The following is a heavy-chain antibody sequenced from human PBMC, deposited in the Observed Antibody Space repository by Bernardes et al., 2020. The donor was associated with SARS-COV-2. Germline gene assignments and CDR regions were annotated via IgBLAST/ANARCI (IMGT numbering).Heavy chain of an antibody. Sequence: GGSLRLSCAASGFTFRSYAMSWVRQAPGKGLEWVSGISYSAAWTYYTDSVKGRFTVSRDNSKNMLYLQMNSLTAEDTAVYYCAKERSGSQFLGYYFESWGQGTLVTVSS. CDR2: ISYSAAWT. CDR1: GFTFRSYA. D-gene: IGHD1-26*01. J-gene: IGHJ4*02. V-gene: IGHV3-23*01. CDR3: AKERSGSQFLGYYFES.